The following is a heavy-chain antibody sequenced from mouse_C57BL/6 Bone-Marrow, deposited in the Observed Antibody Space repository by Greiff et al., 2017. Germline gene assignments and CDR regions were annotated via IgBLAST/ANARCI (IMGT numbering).Heavy chain of an antibody. V-gene: IGHV1-81*01. CDR2: IYPRSGNT. CDR1: GYTFTSYG. J-gene: IGHJ3*01. Sequence: QVQLQQSGAELARPGASVKLSCKASGYTFTSYGISWVKQRTGQGLEWIGEIYPRSGNTYYNEKFKGKATLTADKSSSTAYMELRSLTSEDSAVYFCARSDYSNCWFAYWGQGTLVTVSA. CDR3: ARSDYSNCWFAY. D-gene: IGHD2-5*01.